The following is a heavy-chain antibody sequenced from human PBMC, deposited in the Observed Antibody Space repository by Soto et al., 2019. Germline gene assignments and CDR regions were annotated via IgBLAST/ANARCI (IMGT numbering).Heavy chain of an antibody. CDR2: TSWNSGSI. CDR1: GFTFDDYA. D-gene: IGHD2-2*01. J-gene: IGHJ6*02. V-gene: IGHV3-9*01. CDR3: AKVVPAYGMDV. Sequence: PGGSLTLSCAASGFTFDDYAMHCLRQAPGKGLEGVSGTSWNSGSIGYADSVNGRFTISRDNAKNSLYLQMNSLRAEDTALYYCAKVVPAYGMDVWGQGTTVTVSS.